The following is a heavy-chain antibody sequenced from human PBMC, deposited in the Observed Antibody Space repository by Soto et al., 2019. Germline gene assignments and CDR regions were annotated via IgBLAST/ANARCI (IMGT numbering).Heavy chain of an antibody. V-gene: IGHV3-53*01. CDR3: ARNSAVAGYYYYYYGMDV. CDR1: GFTFSSNY. D-gene: IGHD6-19*01. CDR2: IYSGGST. Sequence: GGSLRLSCAASGFTFSSNYMSWVRQAPGKGLEWVSVIYSGGSTYYADSVKGRFTISRDNSKNTLYLQMNSLRAEDTAVYYCARNSAVAGYYYYYYGMDVWGQGTTVTVSS. J-gene: IGHJ6*02.